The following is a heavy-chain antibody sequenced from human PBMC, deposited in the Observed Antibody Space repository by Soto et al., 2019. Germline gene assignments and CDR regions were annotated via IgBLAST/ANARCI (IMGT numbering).Heavy chain of an antibody. V-gene: IGHV4-39*01. J-gene: IGHJ6*02. D-gene: IGHD2-15*01. CDR3: APLSVSLSGPYGIHV. Sequence: SETLSLTCSVSGYSVTSSDYYWAWIRQPPGKGLEWIGSMFYSGLTYHNPSLKSRVTLSVDTSKNQFSVRLNSVTAADTAVYYCAPLSVSLSGPYGIHVWGQGTTVTVSS. CDR2: MFYSGLT. CDR1: GYSVTSSDYY.